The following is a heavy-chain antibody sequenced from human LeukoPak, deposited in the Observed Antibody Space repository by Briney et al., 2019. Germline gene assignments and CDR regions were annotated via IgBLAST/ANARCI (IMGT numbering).Heavy chain of an antibody. CDR2: IYYSGTT. D-gene: IGHD6-13*01. CDR1: GGSISSSSYY. Sequence: PSETLSLTCTVSGGSISSSSYYWGWIRQPPGKGLEWIGSIYYSGTTNYNPSLKSRATISGDTSKNQFSLKLSSVTAADTAVYYCAIRSLSSSWDSFDYWGQGALVIVSS. J-gene: IGHJ4*02. V-gene: IGHV4-39*07. CDR3: AIRSLSSSWDSFDY.